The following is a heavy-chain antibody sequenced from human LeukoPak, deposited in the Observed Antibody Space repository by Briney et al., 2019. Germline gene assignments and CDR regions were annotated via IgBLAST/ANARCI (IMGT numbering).Heavy chain of an antibody. CDR2: INHSGST. V-gene: IGHV4-34*01. J-gene: IGHJ4*02. Sequence: PSETLSLTCAVYGGSFSGYYWSWIRQPPGKGLEWIGEINHSGSTNYNPSLKSRVTISVDTSKNQFSLKLSSVTAADTAVYYCARPRQYSSSWSYYFDYWGQGTLVTVSS. CDR1: GGSFSGYY. D-gene: IGHD6-13*01. CDR3: ARPRQYSSSWSYYFDY.